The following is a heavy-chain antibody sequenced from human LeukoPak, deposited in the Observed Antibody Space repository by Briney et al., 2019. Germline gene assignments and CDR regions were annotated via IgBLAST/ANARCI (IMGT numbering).Heavy chain of an antibody. D-gene: IGHD3-10*01. Sequence: GGSLRLSCTASGFTFCDYAMIWFRQAPGKGLEWVGFIRSKAYGGTTEYAASVKGRFTISRDDSKSIAYLQMNSLKTEDTAVYYCTHFGELSHWGQGTLVTVSS. J-gene: IGHJ4*02. V-gene: IGHV3-49*03. CDR2: IRSKAYGGTT. CDR3: THFGELSH. CDR1: GFTFCDYA.